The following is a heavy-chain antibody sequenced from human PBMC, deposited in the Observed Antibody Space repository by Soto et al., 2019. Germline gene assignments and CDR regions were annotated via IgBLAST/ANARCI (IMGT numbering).Heavy chain of an antibody. CDR1: GFTFSYYG. Sequence: PGGSLRLSCEASGFTFSYYGLTWVRQAPGKGLECVAAVSGSGGAAYYADSVKGRFTISRDNAKNTMSLAMNSLRADDSAVYYCAKGWSSSAWDSHYFDSWGQGIRVTVSS. CDR3: AKGWSSSAWDSHYFDS. CDR2: VSGSGGAA. D-gene: IGHD3-3*01. J-gene: IGHJ4*02. V-gene: IGHV3-23*01.